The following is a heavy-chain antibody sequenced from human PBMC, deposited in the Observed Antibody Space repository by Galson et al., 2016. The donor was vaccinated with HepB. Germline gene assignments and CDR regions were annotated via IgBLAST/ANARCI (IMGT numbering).Heavy chain of an antibody. CDR1: GYTFTSYA. CDR3: ARENLLIYPDYDDGRDG. CDR2: INAGNGNT. V-gene: IGHV1-3*01. D-gene: IGHD2/OR15-2a*01. J-gene: IGHJ6*02. Sequence: VKVSCKASGYTFTSYAMHWVRQAPGQRLEWMGWINAGNGNTKYSQKFQGRITIARDTSASTVYMELSSLRSEETAVYYCARENLLIYPDYDDGRDGGGQGTTGTVPS.